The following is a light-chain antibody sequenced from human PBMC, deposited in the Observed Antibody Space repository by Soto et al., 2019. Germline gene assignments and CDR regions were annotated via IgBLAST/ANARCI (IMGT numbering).Light chain of an antibody. J-gene: IGKJ5*01. CDR3: QQYGRSPLVT. V-gene: IGKV3-20*01. CDR2: GAS. CDR1: QSVSSSY. Sequence: EIVLTQSPGTLSLSPGERATLSCRASQSVSSSYVAWYQQKPGQAPRLLTYGASSRATGIPDRFSGSGYGTDFALTISRLEPADCAMYYCQQYGRSPLVTFGQGTRLEIK.